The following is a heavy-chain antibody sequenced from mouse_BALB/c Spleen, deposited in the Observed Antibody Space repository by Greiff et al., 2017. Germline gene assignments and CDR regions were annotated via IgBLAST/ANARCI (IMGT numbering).Heavy chain of an antibody. D-gene: IGHD2-4*01. CDR2: ISSGSSTI. V-gene: IGHV5-17*02. CDR1: GFTFSSFG. Sequence: EVQLVESGGGLVQPGGSRKLSCAASGFTFSSFGMHWVRQAPEKGLEWVAYISSGSSTIYYADTVKGRFTISRDNPKNTLFLQMTSLRSEDTAMYYCARSMIRNWYFDVWGAGTTVTVSS. J-gene: IGHJ1*01. CDR3: ARSMIRNWYFDV.